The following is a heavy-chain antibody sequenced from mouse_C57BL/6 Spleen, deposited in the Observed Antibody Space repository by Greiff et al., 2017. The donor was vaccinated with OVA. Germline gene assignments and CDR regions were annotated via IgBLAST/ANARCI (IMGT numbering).Heavy chain of an antibody. Sequence: QVQLQQPGAELVKPGASVKLSCKASGYTFTSYWMHWVKQRPGQGLEWIGMIHPNSGSTNYNEKFKSKATLTVDKSSSTAYMQLSSLTSEDSAVYYCARSEYGSSHWYFDVWGTGTTVTVSS. CDR3: ARSEYGSSHWYFDV. CDR1: GYTFTSYW. V-gene: IGHV1-64*01. J-gene: IGHJ1*03. D-gene: IGHD1-1*01. CDR2: IHPNSGST.